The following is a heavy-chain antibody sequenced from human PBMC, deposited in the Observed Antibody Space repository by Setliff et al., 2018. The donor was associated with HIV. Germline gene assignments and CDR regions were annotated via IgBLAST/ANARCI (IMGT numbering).Heavy chain of an antibody. CDR3: ARDQPTVYYTSWYDSGEYNWFDP. CDR1: GGTFSNYG. V-gene: IGHV1-69*13. CDR2: IIPIFGTA. J-gene: IGHJ5*02. Sequence: GASVKVSCKAYGGTFSNYGISWVRQAPGQGLEWMGGIIPIFGTANYAQKFQGRVTITADASTSTAYMELSSLSSEDTAVYYCARDQPTVYYTSWYDSGEYNWFDPWGQGTQVTVSS. D-gene: IGHD6-13*01.